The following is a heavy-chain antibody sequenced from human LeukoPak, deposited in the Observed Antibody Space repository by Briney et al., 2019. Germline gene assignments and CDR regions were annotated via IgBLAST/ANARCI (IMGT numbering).Heavy chain of an antibody. CDR1: GFTFSSYG. J-gene: IGHJ4*02. CDR2: IRYDGSNK. D-gene: IGHD3-22*01. V-gene: IGHV3-30*02. CDR3: AKDLYDSSGYYYFTTPQILPY. Sequence: PGGSLRLSCAASGFTFSSYGMHWVRQAPGKGLGWVGFIRYDGSNKYYADSVKGRFTISRDNSKNTLYLQMNSLRAEDTAVYYCAKDLYDSSGYYYFTTPQILPYWGQGTLVTVSS.